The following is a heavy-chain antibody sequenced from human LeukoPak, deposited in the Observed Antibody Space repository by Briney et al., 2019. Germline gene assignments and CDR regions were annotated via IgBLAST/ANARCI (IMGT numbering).Heavy chain of an antibody. CDR3: ATDLIHYYASGAKT. V-gene: IGHV3-21*01. D-gene: IGHD3-10*01. Sequence: GGSLRLSCAASGFTFSSYSMNWVRQAPGKGLEWVSSISTSGSYIYYANSMKGRFTISRDNAKNSLYLQMNSLRVEDSAVYYCATDLIHYYASGAKTWGQGTLITVSS. CDR2: ISTSGSYI. J-gene: IGHJ5*02. CDR1: GFTFSSYS.